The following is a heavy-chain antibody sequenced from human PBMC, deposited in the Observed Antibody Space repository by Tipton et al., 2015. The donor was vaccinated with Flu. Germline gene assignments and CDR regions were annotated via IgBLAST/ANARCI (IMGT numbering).Heavy chain of an antibody. V-gene: IGHV4-31*03. CDR2: IFYSGST. J-gene: IGHJ6*02. CDR3: ARDQGFGGGLAYDYYLLDV. Sequence: TLSLTCSVSGGSISSGGAYWSWIRHLPGKGLEWIGCIFYSGSTYYNPSLNSRVTISVDTSRNQFSLNLISVTPADTAVYYCARDQGFGGGLAYDYYLLDVWGQGTSVTVFS. D-gene: IGHD3-10*01. CDR1: GGSISSGGAY.